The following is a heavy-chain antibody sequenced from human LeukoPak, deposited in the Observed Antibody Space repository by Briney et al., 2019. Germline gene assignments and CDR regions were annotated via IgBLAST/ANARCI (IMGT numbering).Heavy chain of an antibody. V-gene: IGHV1-2*02. Sequence: GASVKVSCKASGYTFTGYYMHWVRQAPGQGLEWMGWINPNSGGTNYAQKFQGRVTMTRDTSISTAYMELSRLRSEDTAVYYCATLLGFGTLSGWFDPWGQGTLVTVSS. J-gene: IGHJ5*02. CDR3: ATLLGFGTLSGWFDP. CDR2: INPNSGGT. D-gene: IGHD3-10*01. CDR1: GYTFTGYY.